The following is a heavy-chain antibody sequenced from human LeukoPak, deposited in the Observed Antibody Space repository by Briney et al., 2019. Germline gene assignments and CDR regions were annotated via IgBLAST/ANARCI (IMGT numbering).Heavy chain of an antibody. Sequence: GGSLRLSCAASGFTFSSNYMSWVRQAPGKGRNWVSVFYSDGTTYYADSVKGRFTISRDNSKNTVHLQMNSLRPEDTAVYYCARDQPPESGWYVGLWDYWGQGTLVTVSS. CDR3: ARDQPPESGWYVGLWDY. CDR1: GFTFSSNY. CDR2: FYSDGTT. V-gene: IGHV3-53*01. D-gene: IGHD6-19*01. J-gene: IGHJ4*02.